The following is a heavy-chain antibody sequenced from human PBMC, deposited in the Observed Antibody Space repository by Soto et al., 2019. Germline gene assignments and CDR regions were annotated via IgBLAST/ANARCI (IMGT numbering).Heavy chain of an antibody. Sequence: QVQLVESGGGVVQPGRSLRLSCAASGFTFSSYGMHWVRQAAGKGLEWVAVIWYDGSNKYYADSVKGRFTISRDNSKNTLYLQMNSLRAEDTAVYYCARDPSYYDSSGYYHPSFDYWGQGTLVTVSS. CDR1: GFTFSSYG. CDR3: ARDPSYYDSSGYYHPSFDY. D-gene: IGHD3-22*01. V-gene: IGHV3-33*01. J-gene: IGHJ4*02. CDR2: IWYDGSNK.